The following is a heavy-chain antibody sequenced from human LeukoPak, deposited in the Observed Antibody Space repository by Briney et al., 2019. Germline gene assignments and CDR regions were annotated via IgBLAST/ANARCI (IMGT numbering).Heavy chain of an antibody. V-gene: IGHV3-23*01. Sequence: GGSLRLSCAASGFTFSNYAMAWVRQAPGEGLEWVSSVTSGGSIFYADSVKGRVTISRDIPQNMLYLQMNSLRVEDTAVYYCAKGGANPKLDYWGQGTLVTVSS. J-gene: IGHJ4*02. CDR1: GFTFSNYA. D-gene: IGHD4/OR15-4a*01. CDR3: AKGGANPKLDY. CDR2: VTSGGSI.